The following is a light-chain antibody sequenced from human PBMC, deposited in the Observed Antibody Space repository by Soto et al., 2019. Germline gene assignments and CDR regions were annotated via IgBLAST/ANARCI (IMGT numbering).Light chain of an antibody. J-gene: IGLJ1*01. V-gene: IGLV2-14*01. Sequence: QSALTQPASVSGSPGQSITISCTGTSSDVGYYNYVSWYQQHPGKVPKLMIYEVSNRPSGVSNRFSGSKSGNTASLTISGLQAEDEADYYCASYTSKSSYGFGTGTKLTVL. CDR2: EVS. CDR1: SSDVGYYNY. CDR3: ASYTSKSSYG.